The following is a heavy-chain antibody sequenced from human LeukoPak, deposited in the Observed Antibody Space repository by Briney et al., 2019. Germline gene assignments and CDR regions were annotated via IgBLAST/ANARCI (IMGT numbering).Heavy chain of an antibody. D-gene: IGHD3-22*01. J-gene: IGHJ4*02. Sequence: GGSLRLSCAASGFTFSSYAMHWVRQAPGKGLEWVAVISYDGSNKYYADSVKGRFTISRDNSKNTLYLQMNSLRAEDTAVYYCARDFDSSGYYVPCGYWGQGTLVTVSS. CDR2: ISYDGSNK. CDR1: GFTFSSYA. V-gene: IGHV3-30*04. CDR3: ARDFDSSGYYVPCGY.